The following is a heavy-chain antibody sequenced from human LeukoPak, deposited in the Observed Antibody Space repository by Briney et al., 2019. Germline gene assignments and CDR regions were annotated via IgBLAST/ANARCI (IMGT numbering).Heavy chain of an antibody. CDR1: GFIFTRYV. Sequence: GGSLRLSCGASGFIFTRYVMNWGRQSPGKGLEWVSGISGSGLSTLYADSVKGRFTISRDNSKNTLFLHMNSLRAEDTAVYYCAKDGDYGDYWHYNYMDVWGKGTTVTISS. V-gene: IGHV3-23*01. CDR2: ISGSGLST. D-gene: IGHD4-17*01. J-gene: IGHJ6*03. CDR3: AKDGDYGDYWHYNYMDV.